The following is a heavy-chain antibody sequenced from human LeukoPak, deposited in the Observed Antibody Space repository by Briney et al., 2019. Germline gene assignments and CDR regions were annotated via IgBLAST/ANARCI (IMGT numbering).Heavy chain of an antibody. D-gene: IGHD2-15*01. J-gene: IGHJ3*02. CDR3: VRGWSWLDI. Sequence: GGSLRLSCAASGFIFKTYWMSWVRQAPGKGLEWVANIKQNGSEKYYVESVKGRFTVSRDNVKNLMYLHMNSLRAEDTAVYYCVRGWSWLDIWRQGTMVTVSS. CDR2: IKQNGSEK. V-gene: IGHV3-7*01. CDR1: GFIFKTYW.